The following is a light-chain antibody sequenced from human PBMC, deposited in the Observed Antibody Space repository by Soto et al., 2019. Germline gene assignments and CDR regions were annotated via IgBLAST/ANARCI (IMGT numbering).Light chain of an antibody. CDR3: QTWGTGIWV. CDR2: LHSDGSH. J-gene: IGLJ3*02. Sequence: QTVVTQSPSASASLGASVKLTCTLSSGHSTYAIAWHQQQPEKGPRYLMNLHSDGSHSKGDGIPDRFSGSSSGTERYLTISSLQSEDEADYYCQTWGTGIWVFGGGTKLTVL. V-gene: IGLV4-69*01. CDR1: SGHSTYA.